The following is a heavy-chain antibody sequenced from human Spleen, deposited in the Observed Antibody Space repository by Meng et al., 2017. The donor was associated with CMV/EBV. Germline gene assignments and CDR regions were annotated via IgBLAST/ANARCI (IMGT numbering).Heavy chain of an antibody. CDR1: GGSISSGSYS. J-gene: IGHJ3*02. Sequence: SETLSLTCTVSGGSISSGSYSWGWIRQPPGKGLEWIGSIFYSGSTYYNPSLKSRVTISVDTSKNQFSLKLNSVTAADTAVYYCTRRPRAAFDIWGQGTMVTVSS. CDR3: TRRPRAAFDI. V-gene: IGHV4-39*01. CDR2: IFYSGST.